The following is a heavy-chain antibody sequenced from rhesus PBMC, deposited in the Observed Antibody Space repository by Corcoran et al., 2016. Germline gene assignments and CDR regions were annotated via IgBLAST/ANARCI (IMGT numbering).Heavy chain of an antibody. J-gene: IGHJ2*01. D-gene: IGHD5-42*01. CDR3: ARVGSSWSEWDTVGTEWYFDL. CDR2: IYGSGGSN. Sequence: QVQLQESGPGLVKPSETLSLTCAVSGYSIRSGYYLGWIRQPPANGLAWIRSIYGSGGSNYLNPSLKRRVTLSVDTSKNQFSLKLSSVTAADTAVYYCARVGSSWSEWDTVGTEWYFDLWGPGTPITISS. CDR1: GYSIRSGYY. V-gene: IGHV4S14*01.